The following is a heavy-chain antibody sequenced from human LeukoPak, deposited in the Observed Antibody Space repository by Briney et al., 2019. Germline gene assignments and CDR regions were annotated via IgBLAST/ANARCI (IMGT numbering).Heavy chain of an antibody. CDR1: GGSISSSTYY. Sequence: WETLSLTCTVSGGSISSSTYYWGWIRQPPGKGLEWIGYIYYSGTTYYNSSLKSRVVISIDTSKNQLSLKLNSVTAADTAVYFCARHEAYDFWSGSFGGWFDPWGQGTLVTVSS. J-gene: IGHJ5*02. D-gene: IGHD3-3*01. CDR3: ARHEAYDFWSGSFGGWFDP. V-gene: IGHV4-39*01. CDR2: IYYSGTT.